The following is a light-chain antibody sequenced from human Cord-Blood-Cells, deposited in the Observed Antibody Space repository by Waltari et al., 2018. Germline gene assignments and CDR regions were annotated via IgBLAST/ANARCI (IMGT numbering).Light chain of an antibody. CDR3: SSYTSSSTV. V-gene: IGLV2-14*01. J-gene: IGLJ2*01. CDR2: DVS. CDR1: SSDGGGYNY. Sequence: QSALTQPASVSGSPGQSLTISCPGTSSDGGGYNYVSWSQQHPGKAPKLMIYDVSNRPSGVSNRFSGSKSGNTASLTISGLQAEDEADYYCSSYTSSSTVFGGGTKLTVL.